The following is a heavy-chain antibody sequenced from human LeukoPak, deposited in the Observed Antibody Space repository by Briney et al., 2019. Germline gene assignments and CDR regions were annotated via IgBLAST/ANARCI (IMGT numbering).Heavy chain of an antibody. J-gene: IGHJ6*02. Sequence: GGSLRLSCAASGFTFSSYGMHWVRQAPGKGLEWVAVISYDGSNKYYADSVKGRFTISRDNSKNTLYLQMNSLRAEDTAVYYCAREIYYDFWTPYYYYGMDVWGQGTTVTVS. D-gene: IGHD3-3*01. CDR2: ISYDGSNK. V-gene: IGHV3-30*03. CDR1: GFTFSSYG. CDR3: AREIYYDFWTPYYYYGMDV.